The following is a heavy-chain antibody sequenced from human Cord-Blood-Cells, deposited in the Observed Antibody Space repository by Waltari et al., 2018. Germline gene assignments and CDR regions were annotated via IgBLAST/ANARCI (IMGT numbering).Heavy chain of an antibody. Sequence: EVQLVESGGGLVKPGGSLRLSCAASGFTFGSYSMNWVRQAPGKGLEWVSSSSSSSSYIYYADSVKGRFTSSRDNAKNSLYLQMNSLRAEDTAVYYCASSDYSSSSGFDYWGQGTLVTVSS. J-gene: IGHJ4*02. V-gene: IGHV3-21*01. D-gene: IGHD6-6*01. CDR2: SSSSSSYI. CDR1: GFTFGSYS. CDR3: ASSDYSSSSGFDY.